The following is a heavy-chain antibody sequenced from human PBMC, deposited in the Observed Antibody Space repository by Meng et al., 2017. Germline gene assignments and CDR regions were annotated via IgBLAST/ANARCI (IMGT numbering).Heavy chain of an antibody. CDR2: IYYSGST. Sequence: GSLRLSCIVSGGSISSSSNYWGWIRQPPGKGLEWIGSIYYSGSTCYNPSLKSRVTISVDTSKNQFSLKLTSVTAADTAVYYCARGSSSGDFDYWGQGTLVTVSS. CDR3: ARGSSSGDFDY. D-gene: IGHD6-13*01. V-gene: IGHV4-39*07. J-gene: IGHJ4*02. CDR1: GGSISSSSNY.